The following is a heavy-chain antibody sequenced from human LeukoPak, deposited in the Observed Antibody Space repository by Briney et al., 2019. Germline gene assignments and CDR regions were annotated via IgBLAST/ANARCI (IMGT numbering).Heavy chain of an antibody. CDR2: ISGYNGQG. V-gene: IGHV1-18*01. CDR3: ARGPSRYVDIVATSYLDY. CDR1: SYSFTTYG. Sequence: VASVKVSCKTSSYSFTTYGISWVRQAPGQGLEWMAWISGYNGQGNHAQKFQDRVTMTVDTSTSTAYMELSSLRSEDTAVYYCARGPSRYVDIVATSYLDYWGQGTLVTVSS. D-gene: IGHD5-12*01. J-gene: IGHJ4*02.